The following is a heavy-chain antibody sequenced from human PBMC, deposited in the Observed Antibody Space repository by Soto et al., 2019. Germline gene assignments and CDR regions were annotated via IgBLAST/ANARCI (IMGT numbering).Heavy chain of an antibody. D-gene: IGHD3-3*01. CDR3: ARGGVSTRTFDY. CDR2: IYPSDSDT. V-gene: IGHV5-51*01. CDR1: GYNFAGYW. J-gene: IGHJ4*02. Sequence: GESLKISCKGSGYNFAGYWIAWVRQMPGKGLELMEIIYPSDSDTRYRPSFQGQVTISADKSISSAYLQWSSLRASDTAMYYCARGGVSTRTFDYWGQGTPVTVSS.